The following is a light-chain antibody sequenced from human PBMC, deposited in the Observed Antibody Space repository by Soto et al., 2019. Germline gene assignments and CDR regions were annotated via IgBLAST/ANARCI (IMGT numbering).Light chain of an antibody. CDR2: DVN. CDR1: SNDVGAYKY. V-gene: IGLV2-14*01. Sequence: QSVLTQPASVSGSPGQSITISCTGTSNDVGAYKYVSWYQQQPDKAPKLIIYDVNNRPSGVSNRFSGSKSGNTASLTISGLQAEDEADYYCSSFTISRNTVIFGGGTKLTVL. J-gene: IGLJ2*01. CDR3: SSFTISRNTVI.